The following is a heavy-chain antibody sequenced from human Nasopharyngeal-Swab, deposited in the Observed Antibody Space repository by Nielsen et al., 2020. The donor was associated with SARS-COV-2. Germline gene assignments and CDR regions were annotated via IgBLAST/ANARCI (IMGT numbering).Heavy chain of an antibody. CDR2: IKKDGGEK. J-gene: IGHJ4*02. V-gene: IGHV3-7*01. D-gene: IGHD1-26*01. Sequence: GGSLRLSCAASGFTFRTFWMSWVRQAPGKGLEWVANIKKDGGEKNYVDSVKGRFTTSRDNAKNSLYLQMNSLRAEDTAVDYCVRDSGSYLGIDYWGQGTLVTVSS. CDR3: VRDSGSYLGIDY. CDR1: GFTFRTFW.